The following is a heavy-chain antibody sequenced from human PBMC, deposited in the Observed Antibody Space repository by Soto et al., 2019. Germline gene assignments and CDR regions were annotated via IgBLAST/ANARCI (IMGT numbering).Heavy chain of an antibody. CDR3: AKGGATYGLLTHDF. CDR2: VTGSATNI. CDR1: GFTFGAYA. V-gene: IGHV3-23*01. J-gene: IGHJ4*02. Sequence: EVQLLESGGGLIQPGGSLRLSCAASGFTFGAYAISWVRQAPGKGLEWVATVTGSATNIYYTDSVKGRFAGSRDNSRDTLYLQMTRLTAEDTAVYYCAKGGATYGLLTHDFWGQGTLVTVSS. D-gene: IGHD3-9*01.